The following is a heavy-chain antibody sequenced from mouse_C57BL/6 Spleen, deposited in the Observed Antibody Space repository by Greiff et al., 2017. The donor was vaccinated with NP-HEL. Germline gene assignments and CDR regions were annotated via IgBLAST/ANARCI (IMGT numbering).Heavy chain of an antibody. Sequence: LQESGPELVKPGASVKISCKASGYAFSSSWMNWVKQRPGKGLEWIGRIYPGDGDTNYNGKFKGKATLTADKSSSTAYMQISSLTSEDSAVYFFARDYYCSSYAMDYWGQGTSVTVSS. CDR3: ARDYYCSSYAMDY. V-gene: IGHV1-82*01. J-gene: IGHJ4*01. CDR1: GYAFSSSW. CDR2: IYPGDGDT. D-gene: IGHD1-1*01.